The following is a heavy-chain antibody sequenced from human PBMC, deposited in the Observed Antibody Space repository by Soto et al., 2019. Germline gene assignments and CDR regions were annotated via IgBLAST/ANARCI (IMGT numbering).Heavy chain of an antibody. J-gene: IGHJ3*02. Sequence: EVQLVESGGGLVQPGGSLRLSCTASGFIVSDTYMNWVRHAPGKGLEWVSVISNRGDTHYADSVRGRFSLSRDIADNTLHLQMNNLRVEDTAVYYCAREPRYCRGGSCSITGDAFDIWGQGTTVTVSS. CDR1: GFIVSDTY. CDR3: AREPRYCRGGSCSITGDAFDI. D-gene: IGHD2-15*01. V-gene: IGHV3-66*01. CDR2: ISNRGDT.